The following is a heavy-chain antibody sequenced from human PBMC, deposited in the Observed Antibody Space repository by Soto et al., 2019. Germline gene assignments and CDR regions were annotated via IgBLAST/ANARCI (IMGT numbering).Heavy chain of an antibody. D-gene: IGHD3-9*01. CDR3: ARDHRPYDILTGYYKGPQRSYGMDV. CDR1: GFTFSSYW. J-gene: IGHJ6*02. Sequence: GGSLRLSCAASGFTFSSYWMHWVRQAPGKGLVWVSRINSDGSSTSYADSVKGRFTISRDNAKNTLYLQMNSLRAEDTAVYYCARDHRPYDILTGYYKGPQRSYGMDVWGQGTTVTVSS. V-gene: IGHV3-74*01. CDR2: INSDGSST.